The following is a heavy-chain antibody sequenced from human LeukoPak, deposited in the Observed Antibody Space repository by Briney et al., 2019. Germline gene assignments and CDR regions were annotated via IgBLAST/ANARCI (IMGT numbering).Heavy chain of an antibody. V-gene: IGHV4-39*07. Sequence: SSETLSLTCTVSGGSISSSSYYWGWIRQPPGKGLEWIGSIYYSGSTYYNPSLKSRVTISVDTSKNQFSLKLSSVTAADTAVYYCARGPIAAAGPYYFDYWGQGTLVTVSS. D-gene: IGHD6-13*01. CDR1: GGSISSSSYY. CDR2: IYYSGST. J-gene: IGHJ4*02. CDR3: ARGPIAAAGPYYFDY.